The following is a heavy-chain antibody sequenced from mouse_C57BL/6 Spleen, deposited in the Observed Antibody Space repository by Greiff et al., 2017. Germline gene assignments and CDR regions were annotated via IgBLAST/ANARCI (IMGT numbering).Heavy chain of an antibody. Sequence: QVQLQQSGPELVKPGASVKISCKASGYAFSSSWMNWVKQRPGKGLEWIGRIYPGDGDTNYNGKFKGKATLTADKSSSTAYMQLSSLTSEDSAVYFCARADYGEDAMDYWGQGTSVTVSS. CDR2: IYPGDGDT. J-gene: IGHJ4*01. V-gene: IGHV1-82*01. D-gene: IGHD2-4*01. CDR1: GYAFSSSW. CDR3: ARADYGEDAMDY.